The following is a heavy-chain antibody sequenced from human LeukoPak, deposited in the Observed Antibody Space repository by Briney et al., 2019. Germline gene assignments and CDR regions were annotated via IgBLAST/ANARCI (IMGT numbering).Heavy chain of an antibody. V-gene: IGHV3-11*04. D-gene: IGHD1-26*01. CDR1: GFTLSDYY. CDR2: ISSSGSTI. J-gene: IGHJ4*02. Sequence: GGSLRLSCAASGFTLSDYYMSWIRQAPGQGLEWVSYISSSGSTIYYADSVKGRFTISRDNAKNSLYLQMNGLRAEDTAVYYCARAPSEKGAKGLYFDYWGQGTLVTVSS. CDR3: ARAPSEKGAKGLYFDY.